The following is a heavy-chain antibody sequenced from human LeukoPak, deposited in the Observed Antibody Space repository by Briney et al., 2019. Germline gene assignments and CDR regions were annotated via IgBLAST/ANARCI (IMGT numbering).Heavy chain of an antibody. D-gene: IGHD3-22*01. J-gene: IGHJ4*02. V-gene: IGHV1-46*04. Sequence: ASVKASCKASGYTFTTYYMHWVRQAPGQGLEWMGIINPSGGSTTYAQKLQGRVTMTRDTSTSTVYMELSSLRSEDTAVYYCARSSDYYDSSGYFDYWGQGTLVTVSS. CDR1: GYTFTTYY. CDR2: INPSGGST. CDR3: ARSSDYYDSSGYFDY.